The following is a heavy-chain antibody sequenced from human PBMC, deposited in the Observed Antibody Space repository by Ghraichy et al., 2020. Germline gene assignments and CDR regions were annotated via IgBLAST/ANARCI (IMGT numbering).Heavy chain of an antibody. CDR3: ATGGVAGLDS. D-gene: IGHD6-13*01. CDR1: GVSISSGAYS. J-gene: IGHJ4*02. V-gene: IGHV4-30-4*07. Sequence: SQTLSLTYDVSGVSISSGAYSWTWIRQPPGKGLEWIGHIYYSGSTYFNSSFKSRLYISVDASRNQFTLELSSVTAADTAVYYCATGGVAGLDSWGQGTLVTVSS. CDR2: IYYSGST.